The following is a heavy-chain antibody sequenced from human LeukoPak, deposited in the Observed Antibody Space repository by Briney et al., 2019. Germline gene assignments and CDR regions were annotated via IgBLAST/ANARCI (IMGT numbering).Heavy chain of an antibody. J-gene: IGHJ4*02. CDR2: IIPIFGTA. V-gene: IGHV1-69*13. Sequence: GASVKVSCKASGGTFSSYAISWVRQAPGQGLEWMGGIIPIFGTANYAQKFQGRVTITADESTSTAYMELSSLRSEDTAVYYCASLLALNYYDSSGYYLEWGQGTLVTVSS. CDR1: GGTFSSYA. D-gene: IGHD3-22*01. CDR3: ASLLALNYYDSSGYYLE.